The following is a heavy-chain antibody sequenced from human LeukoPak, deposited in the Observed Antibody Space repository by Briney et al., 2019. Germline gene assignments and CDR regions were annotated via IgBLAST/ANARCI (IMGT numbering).Heavy chain of an antibody. V-gene: IGHV3-23*01. CDR3: AKRATVTTTYNYYYMDV. J-gene: IGHJ6*03. D-gene: IGHD4-17*01. CDR2: IRGSGRIA. Sequence: GGSLRLSCAASGFTFSSYAMSWIRQAPGKGLEWISGIRGSGRIANLADSVQGRFTISRDNSKNTLYLQMNSLRAEDSAIYYCAKRATVTTTYNYYYMDVWGKGTTVIVSS. CDR1: GFTFSSYA.